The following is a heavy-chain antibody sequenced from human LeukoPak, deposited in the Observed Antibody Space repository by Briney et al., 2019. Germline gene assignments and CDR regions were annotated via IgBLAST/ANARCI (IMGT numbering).Heavy chain of an antibody. CDR1: GYTFTNYD. Sequence: ASVKVSCKASGYTFTNYDINWVRQATGQGLEWMGYMNPNSGNTGHAQKFQGRVTITKNTSISTAYMELSSLRSEDTAVYYCAREGFDYWGQGTLVTVSS. CDR3: AREGFDY. V-gene: IGHV1-8*03. J-gene: IGHJ4*02. CDR2: MNPNSGNT.